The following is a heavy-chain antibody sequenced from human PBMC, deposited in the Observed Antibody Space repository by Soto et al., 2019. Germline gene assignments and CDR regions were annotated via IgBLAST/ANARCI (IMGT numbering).Heavy chain of an antibody. J-gene: IGHJ4*02. CDR3: ARQYCSSTSCPSHPVDY. D-gene: IGHD2-2*01. Sequence: GAPAEVSCEASGYTFNGHYMYWVRQDTGQGLEWMGWMNPNSGNTGYAQKFQGRVTMTRNTSISTAYMELSSLRSEDTAVYYCARQYCSSTSCPSHPVDYWGQGTLVTVSS. V-gene: IGHV1-8*02. CDR2: MNPNSGNT. CDR1: GYTFNGHY.